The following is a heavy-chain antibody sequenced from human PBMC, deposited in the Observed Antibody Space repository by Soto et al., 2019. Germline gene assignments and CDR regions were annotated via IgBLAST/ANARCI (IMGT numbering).Heavy chain of an antibody. Sequence: EVQLLESGGGLVQPGGSLRLSCAASGFTFSSYAMSWVRQAPGKGLEWVSAISGSGGSTYYADSVKGRFTISRDNSKNTLYLQMNSLRAEDTAVYYCAKETAAAGTYYYYYYMDVWGKGTTVTVSS. J-gene: IGHJ6*03. D-gene: IGHD6-13*01. CDR2: ISGSGGST. V-gene: IGHV3-23*01. CDR1: GFTFSSYA. CDR3: AKETAAAGTYYYYYYMDV.